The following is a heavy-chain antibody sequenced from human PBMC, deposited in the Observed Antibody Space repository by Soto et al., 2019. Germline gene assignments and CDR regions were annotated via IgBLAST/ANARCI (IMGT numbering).Heavy chain of an antibody. Sequence: EVQLVESGGGLVQPGRSLRLSCIASGFNFNDHGMHWVRQAPGKGLEWVSGITWHSDGMGYADSVKGRFTISRDNAKNSLYLQMTSLRVEDTALYYCAKEDSGFSGYMDVWGKGTTVTVSS. V-gene: IGHV3-9*01. CDR3: AKEDSGFSGYMDV. D-gene: IGHD3-10*01. J-gene: IGHJ6*03. CDR1: GFNFNDHG. CDR2: ITWHSDGM.